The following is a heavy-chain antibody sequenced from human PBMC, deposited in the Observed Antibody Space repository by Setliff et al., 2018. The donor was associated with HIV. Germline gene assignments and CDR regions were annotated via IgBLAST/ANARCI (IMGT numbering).Heavy chain of an antibody. D-gene: IGHD6-19*01. CDR1: GYTFTTYY. Sequence: ASVKVSCKASGYTFTTYYVHWVRQAPGQGLEWMGISNPSGGSASYARQFQGRVTMTRDTSTSTVYMGLSSLTSADTAEYYCASSSGWYYFDFWGQGTLVTVS. CDR3: ASSSGWYYFDF. CDR2: SNPSGGSA. J-gene: IGHJ4*02. V-gene: IGHV1-46*01.